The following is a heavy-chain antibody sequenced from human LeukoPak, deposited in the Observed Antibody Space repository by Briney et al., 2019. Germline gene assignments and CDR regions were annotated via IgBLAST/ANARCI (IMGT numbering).Heavy chain of an antibody. CDR3: ARELEKLLWFGEFDDAFDI. CDR2: IIPIFGTA. CDR1: GGTFSSYA. J-gene: IGHJ3*02. V-gene: IGHV1-69*01. D-gene: IGHD3-10*01. Sequence: GASVKVSCKASGGTFSSYAISWVRQAPGQGLEWMGGIIPIFGTANYAQKFQDRVTITADESTSTAYMELSSLRSEDTAVYYCARELEKLLWFGEFDDAFDIWGQGTMVTVSS.